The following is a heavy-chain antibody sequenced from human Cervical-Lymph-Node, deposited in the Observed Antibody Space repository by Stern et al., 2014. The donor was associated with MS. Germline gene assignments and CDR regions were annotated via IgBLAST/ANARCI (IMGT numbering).Heavy chain of an antibody. CDR1: GGSITNRDY. CDR2: VYYSGIT. Sequence: QVQLQESGPGLVKPSETLSLTCTVSGGSITNRDYWGWIRQSPGKGLEWIGSVYYSGITYYRPSLKSRDTISIDTTKNDFSLKLTSVTATDTAVYFCARGVTAVTNYVPNWCFDLWGRGTLVTISS. J-gene: IGHJ2*01. V-gene: IGHV4-39*02. CDR3: ARGVTAVTNYVPNWCFDL. D-gene: IGHD4-11*01.